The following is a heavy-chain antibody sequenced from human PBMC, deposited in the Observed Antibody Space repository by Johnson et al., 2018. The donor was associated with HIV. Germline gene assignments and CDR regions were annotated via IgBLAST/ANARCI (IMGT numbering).Heavy chain of an antibody. V-gene: IGHV3-13*01. D-gene: IGHD2-2*01. CDR3: ARRGDQLLPYSLGAFDI. Sequence: VQLVESGGGLVQPGGSLRLSCAASGFNFRSYDMYWVRQATGKGLEWVSGIGIAGDTYYLGSVKGRFTISRENAKSSLYLQMNSLRAEDTAVYYCARRGDQLLPYSLGAFDIWGQGTMVTVSS. J-gene: IGHJ3*02. CDR2: IGIAGDT. CDR1: GFNFRSYD.